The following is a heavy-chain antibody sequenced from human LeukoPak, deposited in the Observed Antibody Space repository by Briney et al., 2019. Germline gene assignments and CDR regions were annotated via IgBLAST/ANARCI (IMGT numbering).Heavy chain of an antibody. V-gene: IGHV1-46*01. Sequence: ASVKVSCKASGYTFTTYYVHWVRQAPGQGLEWMGIINPSGGSTTYAQKFRGRLTMTRDMSTSTVYMELSSLRSEDTAVYYCAKEAYYYYMDVWGKGTTVTVSS. CDR2: INPSGGST. J-gene: IGHJ6*03. CDR1: GYTFTTYY. CDR3: AKEAYYYYMDV.